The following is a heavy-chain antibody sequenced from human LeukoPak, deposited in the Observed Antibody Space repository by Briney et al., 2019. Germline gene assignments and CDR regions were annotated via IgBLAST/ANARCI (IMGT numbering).Heavy chain of an antibody. Sequence: SETLSLTCTVSGRSISGYYWSWLRQPPGKGLEWIGYPYYDGSTTYNPSLKSRVTISLRTSKNQFFLKLSSVTAADTAVYYCASYSYGGFYFDYWGQGTLVTVSS. CDR2: PYYDGST. CDR1: GRSISGYY. D-gene: IGHD5-18*01. CDR3: ASYSYGGFYFDY. J-gene: IGHJ4*02. V-gene: IGHV4-59*08.